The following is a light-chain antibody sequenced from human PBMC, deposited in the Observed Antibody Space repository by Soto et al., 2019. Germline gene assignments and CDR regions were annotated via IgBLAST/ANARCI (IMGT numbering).Light chain of an antibody. CDR2: AAS. CDR1: QAIDSY. V-gene: IGKV1-39*01. J-gene: IGKJ2*01. Sequence: DIQMTQSPSSLSASVGDRITITCRPSQAIDSYLNWYQQKPGKAPNLLIYAASTLQSGVPSRFSGSGSGTDVTLTIPSLQPADFATYFCKQSYYAPYTFGQGTKLEI. CDR3: KQSYYAPYT.